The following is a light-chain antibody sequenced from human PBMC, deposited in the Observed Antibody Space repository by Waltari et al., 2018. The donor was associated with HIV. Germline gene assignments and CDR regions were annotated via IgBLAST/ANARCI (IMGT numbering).Light chain of an antibody. CDR1: SSDVGGYNY. Sequence: QSALTQPASVSGSPGQSITISCPGTSSDVGGYNYVSWYQQHPGKAPKLMIFEVSNRRSGVSNRFSGSKSVNPASLTISGLQSEDEADYYCSSYTTRSTPDPNWVFGGGTKLTVL. J-gene: IGLJ3*02. CDR3: SSYTTRSTPDPNWV. V-gene: IGLV2-14*01. CDR2: EVS.